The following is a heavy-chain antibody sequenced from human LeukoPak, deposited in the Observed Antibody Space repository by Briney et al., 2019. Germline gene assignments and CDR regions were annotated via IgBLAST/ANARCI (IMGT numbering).Heavy chain of an antibody. Sequence: GGSLRLSCAASEFSVSSNYMNWVRQAPGKGLEWVSIIYPGDSTYYADSVKGRFTISRDNSKNTLYLQMNSLRAEDTAVYYCARIPIVTITSGGYWGQGTLVTVSS. CDR2: IYPGDST. CDR1: EFSVSSNY. CDR3: ARIPIVTITSGGY. V-gene: IGHV3-53*01. J-gene: IGHJ1*01. D-gene: IGHD5-12*01.